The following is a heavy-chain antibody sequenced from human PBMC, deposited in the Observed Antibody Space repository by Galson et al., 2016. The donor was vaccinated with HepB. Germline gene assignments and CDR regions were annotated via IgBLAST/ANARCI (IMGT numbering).Heavy chain of an antibody. CDR2: IWYDGSNK. D-gene: IGHD3-10*01. Sequence: SLRLSCAASGFTFRTYGMHWVRQAPGKGLEWVAIIWYDGSNKYYVDSVKGRFTISRDNSKNTLYLQMNSLRAEDTAVYYCARDNKELGLDYWGQGTLVTVSS. CDR3: ARDNKELGLDY. CDR1: GFTFRTYG. J-gene: IGHJ4*02. V-gene: IGHV3-33*01.